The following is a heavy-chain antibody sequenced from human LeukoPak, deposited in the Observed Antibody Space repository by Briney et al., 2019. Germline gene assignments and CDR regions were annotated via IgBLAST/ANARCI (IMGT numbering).Heavy chain of an antibody. Sequence: GGSLRLSCAASGFTFSDYYMSWIRQAPGKGLEWVSYISSSGSTIYYADSVKGRFTISRDNAKDSLYLQMSSLRAEDTAVYYCARGRWVVVVPFDPWGQGTLVTVSS. CDR3: ARGRWVVVVPFDP. D-gene: IGHD3-22*01. CDR1: GFTFSDYY. J-gene: IGHJ5*02. V-gene: IGHV3-11*01. CDR2: ISSSGSTI.